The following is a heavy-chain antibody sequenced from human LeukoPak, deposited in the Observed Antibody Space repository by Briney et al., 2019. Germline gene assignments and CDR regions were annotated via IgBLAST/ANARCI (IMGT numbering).Heavy chain of an antibody. V-gene: IGHV1-2*02. CDR3: ARSGGYCVGTTCYSLFNWFDP. CDR1: GYTFTGYY. D-gene: IGHD2-15*01. CDR2: INPDSGGT. J-gene: IGHJ5*02. Sequence: GASVKVSCKASGYTFTGYYIHWVRQAPGQGLEWLGWINPDSGGTDYAQKFPGRGTMTRDTSISTAYMELSRLTSDDTAVYYCARSGGYCVGTTCYSLFNWFDPWGQGALVTVSS.